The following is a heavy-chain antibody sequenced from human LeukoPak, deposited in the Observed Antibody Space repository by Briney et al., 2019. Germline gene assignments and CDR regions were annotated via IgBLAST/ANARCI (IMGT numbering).Heavy chain of an antibody. CDR1: GGSISSYY. CDR3: ARGFYYYYMDV. V-gene: IGHV4-59*01. CDR2: IYYSGGT. J-gene: IGHJ6*03. Sequence: SETLSLTCTVSGGSISSYYWSWIRQPPGKGLEWIGYIYYSGGTNYNPSLKSRVTISVDTSENQFSLKLSSVTAADTAVYYCARGFYYYYMDVWGKGTTVTISS.